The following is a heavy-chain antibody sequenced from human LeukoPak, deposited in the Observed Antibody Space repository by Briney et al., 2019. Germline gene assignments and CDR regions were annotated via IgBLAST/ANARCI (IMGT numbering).Heavy chain of an antibody. CDR1: GGTFSSYA. Sequence: SVKVSCKASGGTFSSYATSWVRQAPGQGLEWMGRIIPILGIANYAQKFQGRVTITADKSTSTAYMELSSLRSEDTAVYYCARGAGYYYDSGGYYYRFDPWGQGTLVTVSS. V-gene: IGHV1-69*04. CDR2: IIPILGIA. CDR3: ARGAGYYYDSGGYYYRFDP. J-gene: IGHJ5*02. D-gene: IGHD3-22*01.